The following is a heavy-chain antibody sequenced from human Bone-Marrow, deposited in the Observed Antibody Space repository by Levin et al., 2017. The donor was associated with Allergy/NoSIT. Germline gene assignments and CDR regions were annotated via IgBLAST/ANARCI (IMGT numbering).Heavy chain of an antibody. CDR2: ISGRDGST. Sequence: GGSLRLSCAASGFTFSNSAMSWVRQAPGKGLEWVSAISGRDGSTYYADSVTGRFTISRDNSKNTLYLQMNSLRVEDTAVYYCAKAIAAAGYYFDSWGQGTLVTVSS. D-gene: IGHD6-13*01. CDR1: GFTFSNSA. J-gene: IGHJ4*02. V-gene: IGHV3-23*01. CDR3: AKAIAAAGYYFDS.